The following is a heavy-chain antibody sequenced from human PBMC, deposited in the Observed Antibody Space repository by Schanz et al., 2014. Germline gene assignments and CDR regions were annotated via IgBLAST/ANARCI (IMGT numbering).Heavy chain of an antibody. Sequence: QVQLVQSGAEVKKPGASVKLSCKASNYIFTKYYIHCVRQAPGQGLEWMGLINPYDDTIDYAKKFQGRFTMTRDTSTTTVYMELSSLRSDDTAMYYCVTEKRRESGTWAKAFDIWGQGTWVTVSS. V-gene: IGHV1-46*01. CDR2: INPYDDTI. CDR3: VTEKRRESGTWAKAFDI. J-gene: IGHJ3*02. CDR1: NYIFTKYY. D-gene: IGHD3-3*01.